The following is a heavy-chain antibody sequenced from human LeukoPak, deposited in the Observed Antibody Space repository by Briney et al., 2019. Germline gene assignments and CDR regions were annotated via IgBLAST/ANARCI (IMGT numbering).Heavy chain of an antibody. V-gene: IGHV4-34*01. CDR2: INHSGST. CDR3: ARGGRGHIVVVPAALWFDP. Sequence: SETLSLTCAVYGGSFSGYYWSWIRQPPGKGLEWIGEINHSGSTNYNPSLKSRVTISVDTPKNQFSLKLSSVTAADTAVYYCARGGRGHIVVVPAALWFDPWGQGTLVTVSS. CDR1: GGSFSGYY. J-gene: IGHJ5*02. D-gene: IGHD2-2*01.